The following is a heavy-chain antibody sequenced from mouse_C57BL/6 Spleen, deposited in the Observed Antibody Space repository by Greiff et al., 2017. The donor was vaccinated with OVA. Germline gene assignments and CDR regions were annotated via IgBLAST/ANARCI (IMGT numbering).Heavy chain of an antibody. J-gene: IGHJ2*01. D-gene: IGHD1-1*01. V-gene: IGHV1-85*01. CDR3: ARLQDYYGSSYVPFDY. CDR2: IYPRAGST. CDR1: GYTFTSYD. Sequence: QVQLQQSGPELVKPGASVKLSCKASGYTFTSYDINWVKQRPGQGLEWIGWIYPRAGSTKYNEKCKGKATLTVDTSSSTAYMELHSLTSEDSAVYFCARLQDYYGSSYVPFDYWGQGTTLTVSS.